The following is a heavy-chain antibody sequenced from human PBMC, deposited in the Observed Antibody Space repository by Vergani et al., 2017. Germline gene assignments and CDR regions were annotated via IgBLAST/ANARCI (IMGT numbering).Heavy chain of an antibody. D-gene: IGHD2-15*01. V-gene: IGHV1-69*01. Sequence: QVQLMQSGAEVKKPGSSVKVSCKASGGTFSSYAISWVRQAPGQGLEWMGGIIPIFGTANYAQKFQGRVTITADESTSTAYMELSSLRSEDTAVYYCARRGPADCSGGSCYYYYGMDVWGQGTTVTVSS. CDR1: GGTFSSYA. J-gene: IGHJ6*02. CDR2: IIPIFGTA. CDR3: ARRGPADCSGGSCYYYYGMDV.